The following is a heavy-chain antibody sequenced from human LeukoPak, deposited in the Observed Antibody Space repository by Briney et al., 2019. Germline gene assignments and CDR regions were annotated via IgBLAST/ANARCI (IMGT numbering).Heavy chain of an antibody. CDR3: SRDAFDI. CDR2: VKSKTDGETT. V-gene: IGHV3-15*01. Sequence: GGSLRLSCAASGFTFSNAWMSWVRQAPGNGLEWVGRVKSKTDGETTDYAAPVKGRFTISRDDSESTLYLQMNSLKTEDTAMYYCSRDAFDIWGQGTMVTVSS. CDR1: GFTFSNAW. J-gene: IGHJ3*02.